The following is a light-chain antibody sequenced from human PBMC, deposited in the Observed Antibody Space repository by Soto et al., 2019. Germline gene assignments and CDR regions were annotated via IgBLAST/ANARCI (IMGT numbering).Light chain of an antibody. CDR3: QPLNSYPLT. V-gene: IGKV1-9*01. CDR1: QGISTY. J-gene: IGKJ4*01. CDR2: AAS. Sequence: DIQLTQAPSFLSASVGDRVTITCRASQGISTYLVWYQQKPGKAPKLLIYAASTLQSGVPSRFSGSGSGTEFTLTISSLQPEDFATYYCQPLNSYPLTFVGGTKLEIK.